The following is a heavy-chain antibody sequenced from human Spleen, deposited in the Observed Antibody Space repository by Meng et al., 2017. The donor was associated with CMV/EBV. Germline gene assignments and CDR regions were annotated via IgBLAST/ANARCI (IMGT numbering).Heavy chain of an antibody. CDR1: GFTVTDYY. CDR3: GGTDGRGMDV. CDR2: ISKGGTTI. Sequence: GGSLRLSCAASGFTVTDYYMNWFRQPPGKGLEWVSYISKGGTTIYYADSVKGRFTISRDNAKNSLYLQMDSLRAEDTAVYYCGGTDGRGMDVWGQGSTVTVSS. V-gene: IGHV3-11*01. D-gene: IGHD2-8*01. J-gene: IGHJ6*02.